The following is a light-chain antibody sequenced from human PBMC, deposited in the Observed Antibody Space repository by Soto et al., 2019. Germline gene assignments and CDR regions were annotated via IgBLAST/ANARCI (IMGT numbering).Light chain of an antibody. CDR3: HKMRSLQDT. J-gene: IGKJ4*02. V-gene: IGKV3-20*01. CDR1: QSVSNSY. Sequence: EIVLTQSPGTLSLSPGERATFSCRASQSVSNSYLAWYQQKPGQAPRLLIYCASSRATGIPDRFTGGRSGTDFTLTISRLVPGDLAVYNWHKMRSLQDTCGGGT. CDR2: CAS.